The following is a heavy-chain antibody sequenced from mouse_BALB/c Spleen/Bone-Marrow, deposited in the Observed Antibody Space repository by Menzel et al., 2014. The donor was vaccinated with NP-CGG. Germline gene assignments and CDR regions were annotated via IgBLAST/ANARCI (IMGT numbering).Heavy chain of an antibody. CDR2: ISSGGSYT. CDR3: AREGLRRRAAMDY. D-gene: IGHD2-4*01. Sequence: EVNLVESGGGLVKPGGSLKLSCAASGFTFSSYAMSWVRQSPEKRLEWVAGISSGGSYTYYPDTVTGRFTISRDNAKNTLYLEMSSLRSEDTAMYYCAREGLRRRAAMDYWGQGTSVTVSS. CDR1: GFTFSSYA. J-gene: IGHJ4*01. V-gene: IGHV5-9-4*01.